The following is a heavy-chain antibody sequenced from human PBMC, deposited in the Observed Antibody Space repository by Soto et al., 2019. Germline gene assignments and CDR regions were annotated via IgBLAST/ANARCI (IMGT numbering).Heavy chain of an antibody. CDR3: AAGFPPDF. Sequence: GGSLRLSCAASGFTFSISWMNWVRQAPGKGLERVANIKGEGSEKYYVDSVKGRFTISRDNAKNSLYLQMNSLRAEDTAVYYCAAGFPPDFWGQGTLVTVSS. CDR2: IKGEGSEK. V-gene: IGHV3-7*01. J-gene: IGHJ4*02. D-gene: IGHD2-21*01. CDR1: GFTFSISW.